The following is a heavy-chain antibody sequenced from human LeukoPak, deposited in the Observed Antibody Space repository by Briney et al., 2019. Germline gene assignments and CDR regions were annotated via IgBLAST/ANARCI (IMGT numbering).Heavy chain of an antibody. D-gene: IGHD3-10*01. CDR1: GYSISSGYY. V-gene: IGHV4-38-2*02. Sequence: SETLSLTCTVSGYSISSGYYWGWIRQPPGKGLEWIGSIYHSGSTYYNPSLKSRVTISVDTSKNQFSLKLSSVTAADTAVYYCAREASLLLWFGEAQLFDYWGQGTLVTVSS. CDR2: IYHSGST. J-gene: IGHJ4*02. CDR3: AREASLLLWFGEAQLFDY.